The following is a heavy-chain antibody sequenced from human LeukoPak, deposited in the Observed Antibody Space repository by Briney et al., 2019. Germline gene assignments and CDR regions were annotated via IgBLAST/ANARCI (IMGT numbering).Heavy chain of an antibody. CDR2: ISSSSSYI. J-gene: IGHJ4*01. V-gene: IGHV3-21*01. Sequence: GGSLRLSCAASGFTCSSYWMNWVRQAPGKGLEWVSSISSSSSYIYYADSVKGRFTISRDNAKNSLYLQMNSLRAEDTAVYYCARDRTDYDFWSGYYTLSYFDYWGQGTLVTVSS. D-gene: IGHD3-3*01. CDR3: ARDRTDYDFWSGYYTLSYFDY. CDR1: GFTCSSYW.